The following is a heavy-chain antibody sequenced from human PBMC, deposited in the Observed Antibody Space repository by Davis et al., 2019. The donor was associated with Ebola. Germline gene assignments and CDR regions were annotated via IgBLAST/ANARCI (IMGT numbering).Heavy chain of an antibody. V-gene: IGHV4-34*01. Sequence: PSETLSLTCAVYGGSFSTNYWNWIRQSPGKGLEWIGEINHSGSTNYNPSLKSRIAMSVDTSKNQFSLKLSSVTAADTAVYYCARGPLYYDYVWGSYRSTPPPHYFDYWGQGTLVTVSS. CDR1: GGSFSTNY. CDR2: INHSGST. CDR3: ARGPLYYDYVWGSYRSTPPPHYFDY. J-gene: IGHJ4*02. D-gene: IGHD3-16*02.